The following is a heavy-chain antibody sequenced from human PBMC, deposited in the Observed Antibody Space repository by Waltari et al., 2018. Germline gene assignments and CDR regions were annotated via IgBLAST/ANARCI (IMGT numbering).Heavy chain of an antibody. Sequence: QVQLVQSGAEVKKPGASVKVPCKVSGYTLTALSMHWVRQAPGKGLEWMGGCDPEDGETIYAQKFQCRVTMTEDTSTDTAYMELSSLRSEDTAVYYCSTGAVLAMVQGVGWFDTWGQGTLVTVSS. CDR1: GYTLTALS. V-gene: IGHV1-24*01. D-gene: IGHD3-10*01. J-gene: IGHJ5*02. CDR2: CDPEDGET. CDR3: STGAVLAMVQGVGWFDT.